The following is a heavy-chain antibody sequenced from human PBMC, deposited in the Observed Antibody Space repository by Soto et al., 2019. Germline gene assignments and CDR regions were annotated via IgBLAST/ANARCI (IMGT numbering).Heavy chain of an antibody. Sequence: ASVKVSCKASGYTFTSYDINWVRQATGQGLEWMGWMNPNSGNTGYAQKFQGRVTMTRNTSISTAYMELSSLRSEDTAVYYCARLYFYCSGGSCYSPFDPWGQGTLVTVSS. V-gene: IGHV1-8*01. D-gene: IGHD2-15*01. CDR1: GYTFTSYD. CDR3: ARLYFYCSGGSCYSPFDP. CDR2: MNPNSGNT. J-gene: IGHJ5*02.